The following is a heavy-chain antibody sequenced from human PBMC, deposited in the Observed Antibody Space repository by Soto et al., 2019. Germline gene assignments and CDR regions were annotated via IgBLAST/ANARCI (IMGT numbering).Heavy chain of an antibody. Sequence: GGSLRLSCAASGFTFSSYGMHWVRQAPGKGLEWVAVISYDGSNKYYADSVKGRFTNSRDNSKNTLYLQMNSLRAEDTAVYYCAKDRHSYGPHVFDYWGQGTLVTVSS. V-gene: IGHV3-30*18. CDR1: GFTFSSYG. CDR2: ISYDGSNK. J-gene: IGHJ4*02. D-gene: IGHD5-18*01. CDR3: AKDRHSYGPHVFDY.